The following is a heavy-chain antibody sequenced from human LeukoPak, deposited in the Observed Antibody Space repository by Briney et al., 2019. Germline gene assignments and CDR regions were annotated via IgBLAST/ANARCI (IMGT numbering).Heavy chain of an antibody. D-gene: IGHD4-23*01. J-gene: IGHJ2*01. Sequence: SETLSLTCTVSGGSISSDSYYWGWIRQPPGKGLEWLGRIYYSGSTYYNPSLKSRVILSVETSKNQFSLYLRSVTAADTAVYYCAREGGDYGGNSQFWYFDLWGRGTLVTVSS. V-gene: IGHV4-39*07. CDR2: IYYSGST. CDR3: AREGGDYGGNSQFWYFDL. CDR1: GGSISSDSYY.